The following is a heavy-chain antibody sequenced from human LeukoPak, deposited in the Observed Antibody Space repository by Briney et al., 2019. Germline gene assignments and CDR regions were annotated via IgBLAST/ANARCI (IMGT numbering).Heavy chain of an antibody. CDR3: ARAGDSSGYHY. V-gene: IGHV4-38-2*02. D-gene: IGHD3-22*01. CDR2: IYHSGST. Sequence: SETLSLTCTVSGGSISSYYWSWIRQPPGKGLEWIGSIYHSGSTYYNPSLKSRVTISVDTSKNQFSLKLSSVTAADTAVYYCARAGDSSGYHYWGQGTLVTVSS. J-gene: IGHJ4*02. CDR1: GGSISSYY.